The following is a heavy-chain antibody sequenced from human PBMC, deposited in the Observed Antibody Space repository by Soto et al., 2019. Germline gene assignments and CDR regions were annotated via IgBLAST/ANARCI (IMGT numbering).Heavy chain of an antibody. Sequence: GGSLRLSCAVSGFTLSAYWMHWVRQVPGKGLTWVSRISDDGSTATYADSVKGRFVISRDNAKNSLYLEMNTLRADDSGLYYCARGPRVSSTGTGAHWGRGTLVTVSS. V-gene: IGHV3-74*01. J-gene: IGHJ4*02. D-gene: IGHD1-1*01. CDR2: ISDDGSTA. CDR1: GFTLSAYW. CDR3: ARGPRVSSTGTGAH.